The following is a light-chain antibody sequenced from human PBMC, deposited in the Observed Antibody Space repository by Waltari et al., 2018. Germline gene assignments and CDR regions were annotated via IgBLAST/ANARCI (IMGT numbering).Light chain of an antibody. CDR1: TSNIGAGHD. CDR3: QSFDNMLSGGVV. J-gene: IGLJ2*01. CDR2: GNN. V-gene: IGLV1-40*01. Sequence: QSVLTQPPSVSGTPGQRVTISCSGSTSNIGAGHDVHWYQHLPGTAPKPLIYGNNNRPAGVPDRFSGSKPGTSASLAITGLQADDEADYFCQSFDNMLSGGVVFGGGTKLAVL.